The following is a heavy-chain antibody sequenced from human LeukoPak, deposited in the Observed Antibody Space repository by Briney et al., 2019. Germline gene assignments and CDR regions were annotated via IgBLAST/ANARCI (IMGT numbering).Heavy chain of an antibody. CDR2: IYDGDSDT. CDR3: ARHGDDFDI. V-gene: IGHV5-51*01. Sequence: GESLKISCKASGYSFTSYWIGWLRQMPGKGRGSVGIIYDGDSDTSSSPCFQGQVTISADKSIITAYLKWRSLKASDTDMYYCARHGDDFDIWGQGTMVTVSS. CDR1: GYSFTSYW. J-gene: IGHJ3*02.